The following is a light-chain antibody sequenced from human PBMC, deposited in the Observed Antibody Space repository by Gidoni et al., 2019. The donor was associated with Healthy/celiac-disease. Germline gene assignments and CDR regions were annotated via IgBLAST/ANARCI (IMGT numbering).Light chain of an antibody. CDR1: SSAVGGYNY. V-gene: IGLV2-14*01. Sequence: QSALTQPASVSGCPGQSLPLSCTGTSSAVGGYNYVSWYQQHPGQAPKLMIYEVSNRPSGVSNRFACSKSGNTASLTTSGLQAEDEADYYCSSYTSSSTLVFGGGTKLTVL. CDR3: SSYTSSSTLV. J-gene: IGLJ3*02. CDR2: EVS.